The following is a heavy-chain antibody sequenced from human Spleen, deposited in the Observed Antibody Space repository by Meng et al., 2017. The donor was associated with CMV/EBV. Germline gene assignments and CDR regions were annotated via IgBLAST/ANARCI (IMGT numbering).Heavy chain of an antibody. D-gene: IGHD2-2*01. CDR2: ISFSGGST. V-gene: IGHV3-11*04. Sequence: GESLKISCAASGFTFSDYYMAWIRQAPGKGLEWISYISFSGGSTYYADSVKGRFTISRDNSKNTLYLQMNSLRAEDTAVYYCARGGVGYCSSTSCYYYYGMDVWGQGTTVTVSS. CDR3: ARGGVGYCSSTSCYYYYGMDV. J-gene: IGHJ6*02. CDR1: GFTFSDYY.